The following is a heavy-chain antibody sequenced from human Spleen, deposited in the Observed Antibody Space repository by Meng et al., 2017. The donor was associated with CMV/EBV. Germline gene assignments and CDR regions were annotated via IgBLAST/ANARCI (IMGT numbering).Heavy chain of an antibody. J-gene: IGHJ4*02. Sequence: SSSGSCYSCGGIRQSPGKGLEWIGSLHYSGNTYYNSSLRSRVTMSIDTSKNQFSVKMSSVTAADTAVYYCARVREQQLWLVGYYFDYWGQGNLVTVSS. D-gene: IGHD5-18*01. CDR2: LHYSGNT. CDR1: SSSGSCYS. V-gene: IGHV4-39*07. CDR3: ARVREQQLWLVGYYFDY.